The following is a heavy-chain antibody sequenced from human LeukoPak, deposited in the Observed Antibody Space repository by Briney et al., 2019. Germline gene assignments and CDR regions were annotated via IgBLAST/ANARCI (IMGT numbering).Heavy chain of an antibody. V-gene: IGHV4-59*01. Sequence: PSETLSLTCTVSGGTITGSYWSWIRQPPGKGLEWIGYVYSSGSTDYNPPLRSRVTISVDTSKNQFSLKLSSVTAADTAVYFCARGGWSLDFWGRGTLVAVSS. CDR3: ARGGWSLDF. CDR1: GGTITGSY. J-gene: IGHJ2*01. CDR2: VYSSGST.